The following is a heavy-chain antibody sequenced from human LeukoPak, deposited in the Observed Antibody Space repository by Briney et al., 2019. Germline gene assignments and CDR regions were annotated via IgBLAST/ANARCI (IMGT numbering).Heavy chain of an antibody. J-gene: IGHJ5*02. D-gene: IGHD6-19*01. Sequence: SVKVSCKASGGTFSTDAISWVRQAPGQGLEWMGRVIPYLGIIDYTQKSQGRITISADKSTSTAYMEMNSLTSEDTAVYYCARDTAVAPSSNWFDPWGQGTLVTVSS. CDR2: VIPYLGII. V-gene: IGHV1-69*04. CDR3: ARDTAVAPSSNWFDP. CDR1: GGTFSTDA.